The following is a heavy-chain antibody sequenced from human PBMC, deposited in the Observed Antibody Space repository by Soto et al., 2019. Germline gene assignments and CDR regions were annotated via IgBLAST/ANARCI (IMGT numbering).Heavy chain of an antibody. CDR1: GGSICSYY. CDR2: IYYSGST. Sequence: PSETLSLTCTVSGGSICSYYWSWIRQPPGKGLEWIGYIYYSGSTNYNPSLKSRVTISVDTSKNQFSLKLSSVTAADTAVYYCARSWLNDYGDDDAFDIWGQGTMVTVSS. V-gene: IGHV4-59*01. J-gene: IGHJ3*02. D-gene: IGHD4-17*01. CDR3: ARSWLNDYGDDDAFDI.